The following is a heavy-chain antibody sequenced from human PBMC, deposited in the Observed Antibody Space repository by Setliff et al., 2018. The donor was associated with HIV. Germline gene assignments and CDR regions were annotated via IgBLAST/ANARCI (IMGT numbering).Heavy chain of an antibody. J-gene: IGHJ6*03. Sequence: PSETLSLTCTVSGGSISSSRYYWAWIRQPPGKGLEYIGRVYFSGRAYYNPSLKSRVTISLDTSKNQFSLQLSSVTAADTAVYYCARLEYYYYMDVWGNGTTVT. CDR2: VYFSGRA. CDR3: ARLEYYYYMDV. CDR1: GGSISSSRYY. V-gene: IGHV4-39*01.